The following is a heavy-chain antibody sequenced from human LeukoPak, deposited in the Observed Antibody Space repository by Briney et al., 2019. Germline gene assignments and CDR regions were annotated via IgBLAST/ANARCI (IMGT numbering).Heavy chain of an antibody. CDR1: GFTFSSYA. CDR2: ISGSGTST. J-gene: IGHJ4*02. V-gene: IGHV3-23*01. CDR3: AKMSSGWPPYFDY. D-gene: IGHD6-19*01. Sequence: PGGSLRLSCAASGFTFSSYAMTWVRQAPGKGLEWVSAISGSGTSTYYTDSVKGRFTMSRDSSKNTLYLQINSLRAEDTAVYYCAKMSSGWPPYFDYWGQGTLVTVSS.